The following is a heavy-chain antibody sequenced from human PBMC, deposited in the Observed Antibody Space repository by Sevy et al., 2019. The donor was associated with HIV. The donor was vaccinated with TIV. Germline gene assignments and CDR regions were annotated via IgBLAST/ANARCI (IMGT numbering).Heavy chain of an antibody. V-gene: IGHV1-69*13. J-gene: IGHJ6*02. CDR1: GGTFSSYA. Sequence: ASVKVSCKASGGTFSSYAISWVRQAPGQGLEWMGGIIPIFGTANYAQKFQGRVTVTADESTSTAYMELSSLRSEDTAVYYCARAKGDDYYYGMDVWGQGTTVTVSS. CDR2: IIPIFGTA. CDR3: ARAKGDDYYYGMDV.